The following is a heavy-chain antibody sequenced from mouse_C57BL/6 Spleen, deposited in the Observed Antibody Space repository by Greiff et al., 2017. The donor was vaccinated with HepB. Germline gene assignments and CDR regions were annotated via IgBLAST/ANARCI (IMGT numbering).Heavy chain of an antibody. CDR2: IYPRSGNT. D-gene: IGHD2-4*01. CDR1: GYTFTSYG. V-gene: IGHV1-81*01. CDR3: ARGDDYPLAY. J-gene: IGHJ3*01. Sequence: VKLQESGAELARPGASVKLSCKASGYTFTSYGISWVKQRTGQGLEWIGEIYPRSGNTYYNEKFKGKATLTADKSSSTAYMELRSLTSEDSAVSFCARGDDYPLAYWGQGTLVTVSA.